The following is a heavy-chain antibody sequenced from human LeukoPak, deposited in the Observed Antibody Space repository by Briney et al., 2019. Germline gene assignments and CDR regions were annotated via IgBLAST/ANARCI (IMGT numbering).Heavy chain of an antibody. CDR1: GLSFSNYG. D-gene: IGHD3-10*01. Sequence: GGSLRLSCAASGLSFSNYGMHWVRQAPGKGLEWVAVIWFDGTDKYYADSVKGRFTISRDNAKNSLHLQMNSLRAEDTAVYYCARDAYYGSGFDYWGQGTLITVSS. V-gene: IGHV3-33*01. CDR2: IWFDGTDK. CDR3: ARDAYYGSGFDY. J-gene: IGHJ4*02.